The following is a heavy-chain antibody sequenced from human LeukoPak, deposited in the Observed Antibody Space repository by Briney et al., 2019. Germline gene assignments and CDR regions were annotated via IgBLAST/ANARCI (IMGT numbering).Heavy chain of an antibody. V-gene: IGHV4-59*01. CDR3: ATTAAAGTRLAWFDP. CDR2: IYYSGST. D-gene: IGHD6-13*01. CDR1: GGSISSYY. J-gene: IGHJ5*02. Sequence: SETLSLTCTVPGGSISSYYWSWIRQPPGKGLEWIGYIYYSGSTNYNPSLKSRVTISVDTSKNQFSLKLSSVTAADTAVYYCATTAAAGTRLAWFDPWGQGTLVTVSS.